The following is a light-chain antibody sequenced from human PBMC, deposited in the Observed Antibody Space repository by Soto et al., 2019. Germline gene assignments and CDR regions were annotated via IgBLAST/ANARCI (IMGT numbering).Light chain of an antibody. V-gene: IGLV1-51*01. J-gene: IGLJ1*01. Sequence: QSVLTQPPSVSAAPGQRVTISCSGSSSNIGNNYVSWYQQLPGTAPKVLIYDNNERPSGISDRFSGSKSGTSATLGITGLQTGDEADYYCGTWDSSLSAFVFGTGTKVTVL. CDR2: DNN. CDR1: SSNIGNNY. CDR3: GTWDSSLSAFV.